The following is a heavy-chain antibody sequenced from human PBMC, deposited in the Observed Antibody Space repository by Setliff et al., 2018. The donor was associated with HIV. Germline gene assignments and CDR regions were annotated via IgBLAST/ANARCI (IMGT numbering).Heavy chain of an antibody. CDR3: AGGLVSQKVPFDP. Sequence: SETLSLTCAVFGGSFSGYYWSWIRQPPGKGLEWIGEINHSGSTDYNPSLKSRVTISVDTSKNQFSLNLSSVTAADTAVYYCAGGLVSQKVPFDPWGQGTLVTVSS. J-gene: IGHJ5*02. D-gene: IGHD1-1*01. V-gene: IGHV4-34*01. CDR1: GGSFSGYY. CDR2: INHSGST.